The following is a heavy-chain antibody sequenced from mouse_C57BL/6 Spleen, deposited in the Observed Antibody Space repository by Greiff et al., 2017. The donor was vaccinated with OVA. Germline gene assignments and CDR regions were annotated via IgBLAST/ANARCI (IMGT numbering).Heavy chain of an antibody. D-gene: IGHD2-1*01. J-gene: IGHJ2*01. Sequence: EVKLVESGGGLVQPGGSMKLSCAASGFTFSDAWMDWVRQSPEKGLEWVAEIRNKANNHATYYAESVKGRFTISRDDSKSSVYLQMNSLRAEDTGIYYCTRHGNYRAYFDYWGQGTTLTVSS. V-gene: IGHV6-6*01. CDR2: IRNKANNHAT. CDR1: GFTFSDAW. CDR3: TRHGNYRAYFDY.